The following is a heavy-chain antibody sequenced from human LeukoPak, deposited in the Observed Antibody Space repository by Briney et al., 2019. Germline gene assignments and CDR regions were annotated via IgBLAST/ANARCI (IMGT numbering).Heavy chain of an antibody. CDR1: SGYW. D-gene: IGHD1-7*01. Sequence: PGGSLRLSCAAFSGYWMTWVRQAPGKGLEWVANIKQDGSEKYYVDSVKGRFTISRDNAKNSLYLQMNSLRAEDTAIYYCAREDDWNYEDYWGQGTLVTVSS. V-gene: IGHV3-7*01. J-gene: IGHJ4*02. CDR2: IKQDGSEK. CDR3: AREDDWNYEDY.